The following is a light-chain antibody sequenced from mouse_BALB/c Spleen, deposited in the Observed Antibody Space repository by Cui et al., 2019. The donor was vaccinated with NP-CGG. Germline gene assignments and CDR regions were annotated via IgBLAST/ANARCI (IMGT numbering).Light chain of an antibody. CDR2: GTN. CDR3: ALWYSNHWV. V-gene: IGLV1*01. CDR1: TGPVTTNNY. Sequence: QAVVTQETAFTTSPGETVTLTCRSSTGPVTTNNYANWVQEKPDHLFTGLIGGTNNRTPGVPARFSGSLIGDKAALTITGAQTEDEAIYFCALWYSNHWVFGGGTKLTVL. J-gene: IGLJ1*01.